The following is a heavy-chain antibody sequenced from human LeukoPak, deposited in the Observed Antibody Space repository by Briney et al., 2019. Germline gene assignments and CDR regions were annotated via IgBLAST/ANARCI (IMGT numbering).Heavy chain of an antibody. CDR1: GGSISRGGYY. J-gene: IGHJ5*02. V-gene: IGHV4-30-2*01. CDR2: IYHSGST. Sequence: SETLSLTCTVSGGSISRGGYYWSWIRQPPGKGLEGVAYIYHSGSTSYNPSLKSRVTISVDRSRYQFSVRLTSVTAADTAVYYCARTGCSSSSSCMFDPWGQGTLVTVSS. D-gene: IGHD2-2*01. CDR3: ARTGCSSSSSCMFDP.